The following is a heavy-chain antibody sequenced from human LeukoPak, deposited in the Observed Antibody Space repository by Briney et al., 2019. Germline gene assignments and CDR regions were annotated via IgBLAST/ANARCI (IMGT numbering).Heavy chain of an antibody. D-gene: IGHD3-22*01. J-gene: IGHJ4*02. V-gene: IGHV3-23*01. CDR1: GFTFTSFA. Sequence: GGSLRLSCAASGFTFTSFAMSWVRQAPGKGLEWVSTISGTGGSTFYADSVKGRFTIPRDNSKNTLYLQMNSLRAEDTAVYWCAKRRNYYDSDGFSVDYWGQGTLVTVSS. CDR3: AKRRNYYDSDGFSVDY. CDR2: ISGTGGST.